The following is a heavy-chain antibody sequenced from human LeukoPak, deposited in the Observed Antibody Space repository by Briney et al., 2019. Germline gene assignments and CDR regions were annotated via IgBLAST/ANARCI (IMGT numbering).Heavy chain of an antibody. J-gene: IGHJ4*02. Sequence: GGSLGLSCAASGFTVSSNYMSWVRQAPGRGREWVSIIYSAGSTSYADSVRGRFTISRDSSKNTVCLQMNSLRAEDTAVYYCASGGLGARKYYSDPFHYWGQGTLVTVSS. CDR3: ASGGLGARKYYSDPFHY. V-gene: IGHV3-53*01. CDR2: IYSAGST. CDR1: GFTVSSNY. D-gene: IGHD3-10*01.